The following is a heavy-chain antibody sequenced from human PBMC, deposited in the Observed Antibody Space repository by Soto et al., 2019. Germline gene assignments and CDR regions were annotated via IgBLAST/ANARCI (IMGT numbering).Heavy chain of an antibody. V-gene: IGHV1-45*02. CDR1: GHPLSYRY. J-gene: IGHJ4*02. D-gene: IGHD3-9*01. CDR2: MRPLIGET. CDR3: AGEGSYETLSGNSHSFD. Sequence: QVPLVQSGAEVKQTGSSVKISCKTSGHPLSYRYLHWFRQAPGQAFEWMGRMRPLIGETNNAQKVHNRLTLTRDRPMTTGYMELRSLTSDDTAIYYCAGEGSYETLSGNSHSFDWGQGTLVSVSS.